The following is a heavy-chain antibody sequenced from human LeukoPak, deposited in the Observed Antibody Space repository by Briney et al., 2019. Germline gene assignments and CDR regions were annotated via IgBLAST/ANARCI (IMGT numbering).Heavy chain of an antibody. CDR3: ARDLGYSGYEFNY. J-gene: IGHJ4*02. D-gene: IGHD5-12*01. CDR1: GFTFSSYA. Sequence: PGGSLRLSCAASGFTFSSYAMSWVRQAPGKGLEWVSAISGSGGSTYYADSVKGRFTISRDNSKNTLYLQMNSLRAEDTAVYYCARDLGYSGYEFNYWGQGTLVTVSS. CDR2: ISGSGGST. V-gene: IGHV3-23*01.